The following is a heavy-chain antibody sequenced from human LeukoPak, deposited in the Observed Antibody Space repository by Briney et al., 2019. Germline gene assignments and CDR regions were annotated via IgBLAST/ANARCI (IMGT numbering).Heavy chain of an antibody. J-gene: IGHJ5*02. CDR3: ARGIRGVMGNWFDP. D-gene: IGHD3-10*01. CDR1: GGSISSGSYY. V-gene: IGHV4-61*02. CDR2: MYTSGST. Sequence: TLSLTCTVSGGSISSGSYYWSWIRQPAGKGLEWIGRMYTSGSTNYNPSLKSRVTISVDTSKNQFSLKLSSVTAADTAVYYCARGIRGVMGNWFDPWGQGTLVTVSS.